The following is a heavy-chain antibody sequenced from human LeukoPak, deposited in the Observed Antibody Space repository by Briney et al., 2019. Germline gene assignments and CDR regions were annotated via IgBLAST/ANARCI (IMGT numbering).Heavy chain of an antibody. V-gene: IGHV3-73*01. Sequence: PGGSLRLSCAVFGFTFSGSAMHWVRQASGRGLEWMGHISTKANNYATAYTASVRGRFTISRNDSTNTAYLQMNSLKIEDSAIYYCTRLGEYASLSGDYWGQGTLVTVSS. CDR2: ISTKANNYAT. J-gene: IGHJ4*02. D-gene: IGHD2-2*01. CDR3: TRLGEYASLSGDY. CDR1: GFTFSGSA.